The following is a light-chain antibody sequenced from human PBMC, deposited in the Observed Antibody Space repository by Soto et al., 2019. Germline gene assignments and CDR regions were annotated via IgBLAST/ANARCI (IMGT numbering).Light chain of an antibody. J-gene: IGKJ3*01. CDR2: DAS. CDR3: QQFDVYPFT. Sequence: AIQLTQYTSSLSASLGDCVTISCRASQGISSALAWYQQTPGRAPQLLIYDASTLASGVPSRFSGSRSGTDFTLTVSSLQPEDFTTYCYQQFDVYPFTFGPGTLVAI. CDR1: QGISSA. V-gene: IGKV1-13*02.